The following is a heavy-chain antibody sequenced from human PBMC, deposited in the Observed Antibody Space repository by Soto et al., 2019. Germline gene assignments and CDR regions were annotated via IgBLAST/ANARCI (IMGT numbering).Heavy chain of an antibody. D-gene: IGHD3-16*02. Sequence: SETLSLTCTVSGGSISSYYWSWIRQPPGKGLEWIGYIYYSGSTNYNPSLKSRVTISVDTSKNQFSLKLSSVTAADTAVYYCARLVYDYVWGSYRYMPYYFDYWGQGTLVTVSS. CDR2: IYYSGST. J-gene: IGHJ4*02. CDR1: GGSISSYY. V-gene: IGHV4-59*01. CDR3: ARLVYDYVWGSYRYMPYYFDY.